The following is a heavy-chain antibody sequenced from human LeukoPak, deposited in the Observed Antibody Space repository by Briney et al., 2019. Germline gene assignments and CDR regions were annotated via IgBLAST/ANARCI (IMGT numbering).Heavy chain of an antibody. CDR2: IKQDGSEK. J-gene: IGHJ4*02. V-gene: IGHV3-7*01. Sequence: GGSLRLSCAASGFTFSSYWMSWVRQAPGKGLEWVANIKQDGSEKYYVDSVKGRFTISRDNAKNSLYLQMNSLRAEDTAAYYCARGVAAANMMYYFDYWGQGTLVTVSS. CDR3: ARGVAAANMMYYFDY. CDR1: GFTFSSYW. D-gene: IGHD6-13*01.